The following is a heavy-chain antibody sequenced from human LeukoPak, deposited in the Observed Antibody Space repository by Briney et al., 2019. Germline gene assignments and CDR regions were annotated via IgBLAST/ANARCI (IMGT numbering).Heavy chain of an antibody. CDR1: GRSFSGYY. V-gene: IGHV4-34*01. J-gene: IGHJ1*01. D-gene: IGHD2-2*01. CDR2: INHSGST. CDR3: ARAASIVVVPAAIRLSSRNKYFQH. Sequence: PSETLSLTCAVYGRSFSGYYWSWIRQLPGKGLEWIGEINHSGSTNYNPSLKSRVTISVDMSKNQFSLKLSSVTAADTAVYYCARAASIVVVPAAIRLSSRNKYFQHWGQGTLVTVSS.